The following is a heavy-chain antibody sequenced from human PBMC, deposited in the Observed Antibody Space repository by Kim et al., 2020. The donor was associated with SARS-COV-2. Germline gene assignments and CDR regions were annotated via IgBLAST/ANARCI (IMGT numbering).Heavy chain of an antibody. J-gene: IGHJ4*02. V-gene: IGHV1-46*01. Sequence: ASVKVSCKASGYTFTSYYMHWVRQAPGQGLEWMGIINPSGGSTSYAQKFQGRVTMTRDTSTSTVYMELSSLRSEDTAVYYCARETYYYDSSGYYTAEEVDYWGQGTLVTVSS. D-gene: IGHD3-22*01. CDR3: ARETYYYDSSGYYTAEEVDY. CDR1: GYTFTSYY. CDR2: INPSGGST.